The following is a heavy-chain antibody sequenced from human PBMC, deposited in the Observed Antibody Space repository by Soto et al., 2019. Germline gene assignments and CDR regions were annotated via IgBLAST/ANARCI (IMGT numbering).Heavy chain of an antibody. CDR2: INYDGYS. CDR3: AIHSFVPLHGLVDI. D-gene: IGHD2-15*01. CDR1: GGSITNYY. V-gene: IGHV4-59*08. Sequence: QVQLHESGPGLVKPSETLSLTCTVSGGSITNYYCSWFRQPPGKGLEWIGYINYDGYSAYNLALMSLATLSMPSTYSRFSLMLNSVSASVTAWYYFAIHSFVPLHGLVDILCPGTTV. J-gene: IGHJ6*02.